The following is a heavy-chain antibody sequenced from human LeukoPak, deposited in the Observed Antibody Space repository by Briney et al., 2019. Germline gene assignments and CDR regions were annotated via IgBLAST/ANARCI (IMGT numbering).Heavy chain of an antibody. CDR1: GFTFSSYA. CDR2: ISGSGGST. Sequence: GSLRLSCAASGFTFSSYAMSWVRQAPGKGLEWVSAISGSGGSTYYADSVKGRFTISRDNSKNTLYLQMNSLRAEDTAVYYCAKDEKWLRLTGITDYWGQGTLVTVSS. D-gene: IGHD5-12*01. V-gene: IGHV3-23*01. J-gene: IGHJ4*02. CDR3: AKDEKWLRLTGITDY.